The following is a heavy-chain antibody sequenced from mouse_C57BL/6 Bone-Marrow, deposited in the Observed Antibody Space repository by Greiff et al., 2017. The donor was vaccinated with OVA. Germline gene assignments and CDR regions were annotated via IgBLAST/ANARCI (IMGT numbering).Heavy chain of an antibody. CDR1: AYTFTDYY. D-gene: IGHD2-5*01. CDR3: ARVGAYYSKGWFAY. CDR2: IIPNNGCT. V-gene: IGHV1-26*01. J-gene: IGHJ3*01. Sequence: VQLQQSGPELVKPGASVKISCKASAYTFTDYYMNWVKQSHGKSLEWIGDIIPNNGCTSYNQKFKGQATLTVDKSSSTAYMELRSLTSEDSAVYYCARVGAYYSKGWFAYWGQGTLVTVSA.